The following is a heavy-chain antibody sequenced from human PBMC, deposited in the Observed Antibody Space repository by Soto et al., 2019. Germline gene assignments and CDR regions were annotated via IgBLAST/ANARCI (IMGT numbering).Heavy chain of an antibody. V-gene: IGHV3-53*01. CDR1: GFTVSSNY. J-gene: IGHJ4*02. CDR2: IYGGDST. Sequence: EVQLVESGGGLIQPGGSLRLSCAASGFTVSSNYMSWVRQAPGKGLEWVSVIYGGDSTYYADSVKGRFTISRDNSKNTLYLQMNSLRAEDTAVYYCARVRGYSYGFDYWGQGTLVTVSS. CDR3: ARVRGYSYGFDY. D-gene: IGHD5-18*01.